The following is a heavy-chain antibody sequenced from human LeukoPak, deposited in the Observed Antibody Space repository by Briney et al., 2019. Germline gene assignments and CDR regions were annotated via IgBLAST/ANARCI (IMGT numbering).Heavy chain of an antibody. J-gene: IGHJ4*02. CDR3: ARGPSAYPKCFDY. Sequence: GGSLRLSCAASGFTFSSYEMNWVRQAPGKGLEWVSYISSIGTTTYYADSVRGRFTISRDNARNSLYLQLNSLRAEDTAVYYCARGPSAYPKCFDYWGQGTLVTVSS. D-gene: IGHD5-12*01. CDR2: ISSIGTTT. CDR1: GFTFSSYE. V-gene: IGHV3-48*03.